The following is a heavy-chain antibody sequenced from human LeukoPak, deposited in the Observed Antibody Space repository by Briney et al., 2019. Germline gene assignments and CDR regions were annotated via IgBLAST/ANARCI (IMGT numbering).Heavy chain of an antibody. D-gene: IGHD4-17*01. Sequence: SETLSLTCTVSGGSISSYYWSWIRQPPGKGLEWIGYIYYSGSTNYNPSLKSRVSISVDTSKNQFSLKLSSVTAADTAVYYCARTGFTVTMLYPFDHWGQGTLVTVSS. J-gene: IGHJ4*02. V-gene: IGHV4-59*01. CDR1: GGSISSYY. CDR2: IYYSGST. CDR3: ARTGFTVTMLYPFDH.